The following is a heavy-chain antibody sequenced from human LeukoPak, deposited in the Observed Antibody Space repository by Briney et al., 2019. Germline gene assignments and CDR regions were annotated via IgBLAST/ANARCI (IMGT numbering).Heavy chain of an antibody. CDR2: MNPNSGNT. Sequence: ASVKVSCKASGYTFTSYDINWVRQATGQGLEWMGWMNPNSGNTNYAQKFQGRVTMTTDTSTSTAYMELRSLRSDDTAVYYCARAHNWNVRGYGMDVWGQGTTVTVSS. D-gene: IGHD1-1*01. J-gene: IGHJ6*02. CDR3: ARAHNWNVRGYGMDV. CDR1: GYTFTSYD. V-gene: IGHV1-8*01.